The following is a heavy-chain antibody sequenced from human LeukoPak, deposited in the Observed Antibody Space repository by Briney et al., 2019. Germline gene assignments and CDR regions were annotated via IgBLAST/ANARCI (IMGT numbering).Heavy chain of an antibody. CDR1: GFTFSNFE. CDR2: ISTSGASR. Sequence: GGSLRLSCAASGFTFSNFEMNWVRQAPGKGLEWISYISTSGASRYYADSVKGRFTVSRDNAKNSMYLRMDTLRAEDTAVYYCARERGYNYGYSGYYDQWGQGILVTVSS. V-gene: IGHV3-48*03. CDR3: ARERGYNYGYSGYYDQ. J-gene: IGHJ4*02. D-gene: IGHD5-18*01.